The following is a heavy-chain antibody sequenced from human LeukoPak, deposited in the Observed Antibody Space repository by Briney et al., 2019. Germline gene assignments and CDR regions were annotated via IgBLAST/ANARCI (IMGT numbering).Heavy chain of an antibody. J-gene: IGHJ4*02. Sequence: GGSLRLSCAASRFNVNNYWMHWVRQAPGRGLVWVSRINEDGRVTSYAGSVRGRFTISRDSVENTLHLQMNSLRAEDTAAYYCVKDFGGNSDYWGQGTLVTVSS. V-gene: IGHV3-74*01. D-gene: IGHD4-23*01. CDR2: INEDGRVT. CDR3: VKDFGGNSDY. CDR1: RFNVNNYW.